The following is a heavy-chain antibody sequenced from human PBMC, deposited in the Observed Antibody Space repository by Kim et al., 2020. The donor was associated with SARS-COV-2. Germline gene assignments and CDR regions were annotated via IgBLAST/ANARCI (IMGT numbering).Heavy chain of an antibody. CDR1: GFTFSSYG. Sequence: GGSLRLSCAASGFTFSSYGMHWVRQAPGKGLEWVAVIWYDGSNKYYADSVKGRFTISRDNSKNTLYLQMNSLRAEDTAVYYCAREGITGTTGLSLDYWGQGTLVTVSS. J-gene: IGHJ4*02. CDR2: IWYDGSNK. V-gene: IGHV3-33*01. D-gene: IGHD1-7*01. CDR3: AREGITGTTGLSLDY.